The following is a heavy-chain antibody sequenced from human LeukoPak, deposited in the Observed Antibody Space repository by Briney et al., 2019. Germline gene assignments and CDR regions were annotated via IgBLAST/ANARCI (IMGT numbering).Heavy chain of an antibody. CDR3: ARVSASMVRGVIITGPFDP. D-gene: IGHD3-10*01. CDR1: GYTFTGYY. Sequence: ASVKVSCEASGYTFTGYYMHWVRQAPGQGLEWMGWINPNSGGTNYAQKFQGRVTMTGDTSISTAYMELSRLRSDDTAVYYCARVSASMVRGVIITGPFDPWGQGTLVTVSS. V-gene: IGHV1-2*02. J-gene: IGHJ5*02. CDR2: INPNSGGT.